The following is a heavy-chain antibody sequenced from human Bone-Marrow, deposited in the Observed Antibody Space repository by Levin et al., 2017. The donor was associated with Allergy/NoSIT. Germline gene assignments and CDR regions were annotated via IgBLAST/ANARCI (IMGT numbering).Heavy chain of an antibody. Sequence: GESLKISCKTSGFTFTSYGFSWVQQAPGQGLQWMGWISAQSGNTNFIQKFRGRVTLTTDTSTSTVYMELRSLTSDDTAVYYCARDEPGWGACDPWGRGSLVTVSS. J-gene: IGHJ5*02. CDR2: ISAQSGNT. V-gene: IGHV1-18*04. CDR1: GFTFTSYG. D-gene: IGHD7-27*01. CDR3: ARDEPGWGACDP.